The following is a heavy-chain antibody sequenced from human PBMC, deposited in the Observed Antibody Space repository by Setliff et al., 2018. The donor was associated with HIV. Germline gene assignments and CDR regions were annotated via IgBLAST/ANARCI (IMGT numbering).Heavy chain of an antibody. CDR1: VGTSNTYA. D-gene: IGHD5-12*01. CDR3: AWQRGYEAFDV. J-gene: IGHJ3*01. V-gene: IGHV1-69*10. CDR2: IIPILDIT. Sequence: ASVKVSCKESVGTSNTYAINWVRQAPGQGLEWVGHIIPILDITTYAQKFQGRVTITASESTSTMYMDLSSLRSDDTAVYYCAWQRGYEAFDVWGQGTTVTVSS.